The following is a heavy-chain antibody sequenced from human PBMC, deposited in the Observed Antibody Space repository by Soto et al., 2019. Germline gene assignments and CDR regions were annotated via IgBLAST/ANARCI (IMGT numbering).Heavy chain of an antibody. CDR1: GYTFTGYA. J-gene: IGHJ5*02. V-gene: IGHV1-3*01. CDR2: INAGNGNT. D-gene: IGHD4-17*01. Sequence: EASVKVSCKASGYTFTGYAMQWVRQAPGQRLEWMGWINAGNGNTKYSQKFQGRVTITRDTSASTAYMELSSLRSEDTAVYYCTKLPWADYGGIFDPWGQGTLVTVSS. CDR3: TKLPWADYGGIFDP.